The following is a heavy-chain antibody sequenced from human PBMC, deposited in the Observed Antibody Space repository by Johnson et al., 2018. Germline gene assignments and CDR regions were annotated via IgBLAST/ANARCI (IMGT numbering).Heavy chain of an antibody. Sequence: VQLVQSGGGLVQPGGSLRLSCAASRFTFSYYWMHWVRQAPGKGLVWVSRIHSDGSNTNYADSVKGRFTISRDNAKNMLYLQMNSLRADDTAVYYCAKRMSPTTLRWEAFDIWGQGTMVTVSS. CDR3: AKRMSPTTLRWEAFDI. CDR1: RFTFSYYW. V-gene: IGHV3-74*02. D-gene: IGHD2-2*01. J-gene: IGHJ3*02. CDR2: IHSDGSNT.